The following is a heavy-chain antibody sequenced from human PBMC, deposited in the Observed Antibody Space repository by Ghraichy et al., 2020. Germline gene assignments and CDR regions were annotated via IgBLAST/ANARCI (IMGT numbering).Heavy chain of an antibody. J-gene: IGHJ4*02. V-gene: IGHV3-7*03. D-gene: IGHD6-13*01. CDR1: GFTFSNCW. CDR2: IKQDGSEK. Sequence: GESLNISCAASGFTFSNCWMSWVRQAPGKGLEWVANIKQDGSEKKYVDSVKGRFTISRDNAKNSLYLQMNSLRAEDTAVYYCARVGIAAAPLDYWGQGTLVTVSS. CDR3: ARVGIAAAPLDY.